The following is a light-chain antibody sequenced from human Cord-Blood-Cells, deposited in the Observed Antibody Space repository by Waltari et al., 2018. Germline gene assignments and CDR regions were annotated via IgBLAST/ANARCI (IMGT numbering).Light chain of an antibody. CDR1: QSISSY. CDR2: AAS. CDR3: QQSYSTPPYS. V-gene: IGKV1-39*01. Sequence: DIQMTQSPSSLSASVRDRVTINCRASQSISSYLNWYQQKPGKPPQLLIYAASSLQSGVPSRFSGSGSGTDFTLTISSMQPEDFATYYCQQSYSTPPYSFGQGTKLEIK. J-gene: IGKJ2*03.